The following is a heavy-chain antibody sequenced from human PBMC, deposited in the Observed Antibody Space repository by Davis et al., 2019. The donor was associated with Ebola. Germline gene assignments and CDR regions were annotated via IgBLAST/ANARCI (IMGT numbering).Heavy chain of an antibody. J-gene: IGHJ4*02. CDR3: AAATVTTVYFDY. D-gene: IGHD4-17*01. Sequence: GESLKISCAASGFTFSSYVMSWVRQAPGKGLEWVSTISGSDGSTYYADSVKGRFTISRDNSKNTLYLQMNSLRAEDTAVYYGAAATVTTVYFDYWGQGTLVTVSS. V-gene: IGHV3-23*01. CDR2: ISGSDGST. CDR1: GFTFSSYV.